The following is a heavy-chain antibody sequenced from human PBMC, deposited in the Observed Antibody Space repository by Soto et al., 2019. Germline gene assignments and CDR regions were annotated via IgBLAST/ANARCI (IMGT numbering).Heavy chain of an antibody. J-gene: IGHJ6*02. CDR1: GGTFSSYA. D-gene: IGHD5-12*01. CDR3: ARGHLAYDWVYYYGMDV. V-gene: IGHV1-69*13. CDR2: IIPIFGTA. Sequence: SVKVSCKASGGTFSSYAISWVRQAPGQGLEWMGGIIPIFGTANYAQKFQGRVTITADESTSTAYMELSSLRSEDTAVYYCARGHLAYDWVYYYGMDVWGQGTTVTVSS.